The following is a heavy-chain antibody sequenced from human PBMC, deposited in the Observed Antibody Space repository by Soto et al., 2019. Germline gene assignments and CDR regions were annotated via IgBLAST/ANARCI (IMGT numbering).Heavy chain of an antibody. V-gene: IGHV4-39*01. CDR3: ARLPMHSYYDGQWGDGFDY. CDR2: IYYSGST. J-gene: IGHJ4*02. CDR1: GGSISSSSYY. Sequence: QLQLQESDPGLVKPSETLSLTCTVSGGSISSSSYYWGWIRQPPGKGLEWIGSIYYSGSTYYNPSLKSRVTISVDTSKNPFYLKLSSVTAADTAVYYCARLPMHSYYDGQWGDGFDYWGQGTLVTVSS. D-gene: IGHD3-22*01.